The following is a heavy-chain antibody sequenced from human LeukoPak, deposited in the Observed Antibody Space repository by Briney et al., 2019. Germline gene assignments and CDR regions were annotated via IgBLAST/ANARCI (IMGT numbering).Heavy chain of an antibody. CDR3: ARDSDYDSSGYYPDY. D-gene: IGHD3-22*01. CDR2: INPNSGGT. CDR1: GYTFTGYY. J-gene: IGHJ4*02. V-gene: IGHV1-2*02. Sequence: ASMKVSCKASGYTFTGYYMHWVRQAPGQGLEWMGWINPNSGGTNYAQKFQGRVTMTRDTSISTAYMELSRLRSDDTAVYYCARDSDYDSSGYYPDYWGQGTLVTVSS.